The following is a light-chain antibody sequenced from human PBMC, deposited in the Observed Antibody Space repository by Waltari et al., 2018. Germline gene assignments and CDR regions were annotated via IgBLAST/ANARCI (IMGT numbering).Light chain of an antibody. CDR3: QQYNNWPPYT. Sequence: EIVMTQSPATLSVSPGERATLSCRASQRVSSNLAWYQQKPGQAPRLLSYGASTRATGIPARFSGSGSGTEFTLTISSLQSEDFAVYYCQQYNNWPPYTFGQGTKLEIK. J-gene: IGKJ2*01. V-gene: IGKV3-15*01. CDR1: QRVSSN. CDR2: GAS.